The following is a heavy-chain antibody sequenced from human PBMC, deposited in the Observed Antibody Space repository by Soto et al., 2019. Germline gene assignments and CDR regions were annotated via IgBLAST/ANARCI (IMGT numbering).Heavy chain of an antibody. CDR3: ARDLGIISELVYYYYYLDV. CDR1: GYTFTSYY. J-gene: IGHJ6*03. CDR2: INPSGGST. V-gene: IGHV1-46*03. D-gene: IGHD3-9*01. Sequence: ASVKVSCKASGYTFTSYYMHWVRQAPGQGLEWMGIINPSGGSTSYAQKFQGRVTMTRDTSTSTVYMELSSLRSEDTAVYYCARDLGIISELVYYYYYLDVRGKGTTVTVSS.